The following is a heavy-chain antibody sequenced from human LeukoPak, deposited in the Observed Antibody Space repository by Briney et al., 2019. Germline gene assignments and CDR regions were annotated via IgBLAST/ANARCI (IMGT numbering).Heavy chain of an antibody. CDR3: ARRGSSWSGWFDP. CDR1: GGSISSYY. J-gene: IGHJ5*02. Sequence: SETLSLTCTVSGGSISSYYWSWIRQPPGKGLEWIGYIYTSGSTNYNPSLKGRVTISVDTSKNQFSLKLSSVTAADTAVYYCARRGSSWSGWFDPWGQGTLVTVSS. CDR2: IYTSGST. D-gene: IGHD6-13*01. V-gene: IGHV4-4*09.